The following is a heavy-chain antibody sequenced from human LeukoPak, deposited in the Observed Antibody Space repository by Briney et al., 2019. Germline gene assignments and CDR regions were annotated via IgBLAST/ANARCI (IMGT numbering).Heavy chain of an antibody. CDR3: ARADPIDY. V-gene: IGHV1-2*02. CDR2: ISINSGGT. J-gene: IGHJ4*02. CDR1: EDTVTGSF. Sequence: ASVKVSCKASEDTVTGSFIHWVRQAPGQGLEWMGWISINSGGTKYAQNFQGRVAMTRDTSITTAYMELSRLTSDDTAVYYCARADPIDYWGPGTLVTVSS.